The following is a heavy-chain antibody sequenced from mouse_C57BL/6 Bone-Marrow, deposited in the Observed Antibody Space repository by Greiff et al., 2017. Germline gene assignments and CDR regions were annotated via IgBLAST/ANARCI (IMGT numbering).Heavy chain of an antibody. V-gene: IGHV1-80*01. D-gene: IGHD6-1*01. J-gene: IGHJ4*01. Sequence: QVQLQQSGAELVKPGASVKISCKASGYTFTSYWISWVKQRPGQGLEWIGEIYPGDGDTNYNEKFKGKATLTADKSSSTAYMQVSSLTSEDSAVYLCARAGRCNYYARDYWGQGTAVTVSA. CDR2: IYPGDGDT. CDR1: GYTFTSYW. CDR3: ARAGRCNYYARDY.